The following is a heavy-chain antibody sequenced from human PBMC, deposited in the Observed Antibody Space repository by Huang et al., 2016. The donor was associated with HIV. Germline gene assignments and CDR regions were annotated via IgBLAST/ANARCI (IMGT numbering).Heavy chain of an antibody. Sequence: QLQLQESGPGLVRPSETLSLICTVSGGSITDSNYSWGWIRQPPGKGLEWIGSIYYSGDTEYNPSLKGRGTMSVDTSKNRFSLDIRSVAVADTAIYYCARHFGSWSGYFDSWGQGTLVPVSS. D-gene: IGHD3-10*01. CDR2: IYYSGDT. CDR3: ARHFGSWSGYFDS. CDR1: GGSITDSNYS. V-gene: IGHV4-39*01. J-gene: IGHJ4*02.